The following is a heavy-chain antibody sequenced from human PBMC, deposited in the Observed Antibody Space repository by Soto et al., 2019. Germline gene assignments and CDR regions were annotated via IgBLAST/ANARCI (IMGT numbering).Heavy chain of an antibody. CDR3: TRGAGGWNYYYAMDV. J-gene: IGHJ6*02. D-gene: IGHD6-19*01. V-gene: IGHV3-7*03. Sequence: GGSLRLSCAASGFPFNNYYMTWVRQASGKGLEWVASIKEDGNEKYYVDSVKGRFTISRDNVKNPVSLQLNSLRAEDTAVYFCTRGAGGWNYYYAMDVWGPGATVTVSS. CDR2: IKEDGNEK. CDR1: GFPFNNYY.